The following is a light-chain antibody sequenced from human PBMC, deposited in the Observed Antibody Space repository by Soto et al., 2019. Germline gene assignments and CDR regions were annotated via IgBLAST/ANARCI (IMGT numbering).Light chain of an antibody. CDR2: DVS. Sequence: QSVLTQPASVSGSPGQSITMSCTGTSSDVGTYNYVSWYQQHPGKAPKLMIYDVSKRPSGVSNRFSGSKSGNTASLTISGLQAEDEADYYCSSYTSSSTLYVFGTGTKLTVL. CDR1: SSDVGTYNY. V-gene: IGLV2-14*01. J-gene: IGLJ1*01. CDR3: SSYTSSSTLYV.